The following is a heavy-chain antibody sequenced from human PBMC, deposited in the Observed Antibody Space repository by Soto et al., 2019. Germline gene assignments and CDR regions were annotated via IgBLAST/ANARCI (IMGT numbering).Heavy chain of an antibody. CDR1: GGSISSYY. CDR3: ARLLIAAAGLGFAY. D-gene: IGHD6-13*01. Sequence: SETLSLTCTVSGGSISSYYWSWIRQPPGKGLEWIGYIYYSGSTNYNPSLKSRVTISVDTSKNQFSLKLSSVTAADTAVYYCARLLIAAAGLGFAYWGQGTLVTVSS. CDR2: IYYSGST. J-gene: IGHJ4*02. V-gene: IGHV4-59*01.